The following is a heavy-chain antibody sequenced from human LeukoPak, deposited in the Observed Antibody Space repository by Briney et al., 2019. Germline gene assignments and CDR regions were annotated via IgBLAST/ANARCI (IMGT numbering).Heavy chain of an antibody. Sequence: GASVKVSCKASGGTFSSYAISWVRQAPRQGLEWMGGIIPIFGTANYAQKFQGRVTITADKSTSTAYMEPSSLRSEDTAVYYCARGGSTVTTRYYYYMDVWGKGTTVTVSS. V-gene: IGHV1-69*06. J-gene: IGHJ6*03. D-gene: IGHD4-17*01. CDR2: IIPIFGTA. CDR3: ARGGSTVTTRYYYYMDV. CDR1: GGTFSSYA.